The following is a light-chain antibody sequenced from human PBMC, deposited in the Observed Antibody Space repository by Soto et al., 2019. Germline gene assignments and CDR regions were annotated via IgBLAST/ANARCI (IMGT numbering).Light chain of an antibody. Sequence: EVVMTQSPATLSVSPGERATLSCRASQSVSSNLAWYQQKPGQAPRLLIYGAFTRATGIPARFSGSGSGTEFTLTISSLQSEDSAVYYCHQYNDWPLYPFGQGTKLEIK. CDR1: QSVSSN. CDR3: HQYNDWPLYP. CDR2: GAF. J-gene: IGKJ2*01. V-gene: IGKV3-15*01.